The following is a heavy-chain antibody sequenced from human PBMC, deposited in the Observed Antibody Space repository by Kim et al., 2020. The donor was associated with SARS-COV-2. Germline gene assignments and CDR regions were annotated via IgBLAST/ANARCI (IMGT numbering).Heavy chain of an antibody. J-gene: IGHJ4*02. V-gene: IGHV1-69*01. D-gene: IGHD5-18*01. Sequence: NYAQKFQGRVTITADESTSTAYMELSSLRSEDTAVYYCARQVSYGYQPYYWGQGTLVTVSS. CDR3: ARQVSYGYQPYY.